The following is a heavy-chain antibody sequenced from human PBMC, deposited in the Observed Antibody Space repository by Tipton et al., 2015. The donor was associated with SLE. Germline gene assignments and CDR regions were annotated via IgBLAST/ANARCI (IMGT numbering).Heavy chain of an antibody. CDR3: ASGYYYDSSPDAFDI. V-gene: IGHV4-59*01. Sequence: GLVKPSETLSLTCAVYGGSFSGYSWSWIRQSPGKGLEWIGYIYYSGSTNYNPSLKSRVTISVDTSKNQFSLKLSSVTAADTAVYYCASGYYYDSSPDAFDIWGQGTMVTVSS. J-gene: IGHJ3*02. CDR2: IYYSGST. D-gene: IGHD3-22*01. CDR1: GGSFSGYS.